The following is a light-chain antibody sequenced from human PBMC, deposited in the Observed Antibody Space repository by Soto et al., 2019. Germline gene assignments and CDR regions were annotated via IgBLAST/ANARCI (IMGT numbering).Light chain of an antibody. J-gene: IGLJ3*02. V-gene: IGLV3-21*02. Sequence: SYVLTQPPSVSVAPVQMATITCGGNNIGRKGVHWYQQKPGQAPVLVVHDDTDRPSGIPERFSGSNSGNTATLTISWVEAGDEADYYCQVYDTSSDHLWVFGGGTKLTVL. CDR2: DDT. CDR1: NIGRKG. CDR3: QVYDTSSDHLWV.